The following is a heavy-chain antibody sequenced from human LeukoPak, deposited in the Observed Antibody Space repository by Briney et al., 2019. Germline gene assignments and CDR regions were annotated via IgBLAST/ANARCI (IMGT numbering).Heavy chain of an antibody. Sequence: GGSLRLSCAASGFTFSSYAMHWVRQAPGKGLEWVAVISYDGSNKYYADSVKGRLTISRDNSKNTLYLQMNSLRAEDTAVYYCARGGVWLLFDYWGQGTLVTVSS. CDR1: GFTFSSYA. V-gene: IGHV3-30-3*01. J-gene: IGHJ4*02. CDR2: ISYDGSNK. CDR3: ARGGVWLLFDY. D-gene: IGHD5-12*01.